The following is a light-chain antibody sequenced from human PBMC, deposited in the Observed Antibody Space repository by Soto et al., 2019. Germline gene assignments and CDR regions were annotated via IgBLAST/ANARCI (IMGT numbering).Light chain of an antibody. CDR1: QSVSSNY. Sequence: EIVLTQSPGTLSFSLGERATLSCRASQSVSSNYLAWYQQKPGQAPRLLISGTSSRATGIPDRFSGSGSWTYFTLTISGLEPEEVAVYYCQQYGNAPRYSFGQGTKLEIK. V-gene: IGKV3-20*01. CDR2: GTS. J-gene: IGKJ2*03. CDR3: QQYGNAPRYS.